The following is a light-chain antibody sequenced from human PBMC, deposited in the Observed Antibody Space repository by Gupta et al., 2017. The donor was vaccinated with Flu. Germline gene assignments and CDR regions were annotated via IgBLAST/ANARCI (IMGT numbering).Light chain of an antibody. CDR3: YSVDRSGGHRV. J-gene: IGLJ3*02. V-gene: IGLV3-10*01. Sequence: GQTARITCSGDAFPKQYAYWYQQTSGQATRLGSYEDIKSPSGIPERFSGSTSGTVANLTITGAQADDEGDYYCYSVDRSGGHRVFGGGTKLAV. CDR2: EDI. CDR1: AFPKQY.